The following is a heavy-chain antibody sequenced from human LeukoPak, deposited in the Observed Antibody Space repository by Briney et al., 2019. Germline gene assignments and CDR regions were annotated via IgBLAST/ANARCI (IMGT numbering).Heavy chain of an antibody. V-gene: IGHV3-23*01. CDR3: AKGGSGWYLYYFDY. Sequence: GGSLRLSCAASGFTFSSYAMSWVRQAPGKGLEWVSAISGSGGSTYYADSVKGRFTISRDNSKNTLYLQMNNLSAEDTAVYYCAKGGSGWYLYYFDYWGQGTLVTVSS. J-gene: IGHJ4*02. CDR2: ISGSGGST. D-gene: IGHD6-19*01. CDR1: GFTFSSYA.